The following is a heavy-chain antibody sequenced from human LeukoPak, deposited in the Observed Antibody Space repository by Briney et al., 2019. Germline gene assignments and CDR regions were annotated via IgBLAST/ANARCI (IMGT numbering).Heavy chain of an antibody. CDR1: GYTFTGYY. CDR3: ARDPETSYYYDSSGYYH. D-gene: IGHD3-22*01. J-gene: IGHJ5*02. Sequence: GASVKVSCKASGYTFTGYYVHWVRQAPGQGLEWMGWINPNSGDTNYAQKFQGRVTMTRDTSISTAYMELSRLRSDDTAVYYCARDPETSYYYDSSGYYHWGQGTLVTVSS. CDR2: INPNSGDT. V-gene: IGHV1-2*02.